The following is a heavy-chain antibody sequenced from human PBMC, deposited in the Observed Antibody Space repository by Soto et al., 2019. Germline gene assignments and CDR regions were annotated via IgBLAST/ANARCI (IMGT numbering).Heavy chain of an antibody. CDR2: ITDTGGDA. V-gene: IGHV3-23*01. D-gene: IGHD3-3*01. CDR1: GITFGNRA. CDR3: ARGSKDSYPVSGIFDF. Sequence: GGSLRLSCVASGITFGNRAMSWVRQAPGEGLEWVSAITDTGGDAKYADSVRGRFAISRDNSKNTLYLQMSSLRAEDSAVYYRARGSKDSYPVSGIFDFWARGTQVTVS. J-gene: IGHJ4*02.